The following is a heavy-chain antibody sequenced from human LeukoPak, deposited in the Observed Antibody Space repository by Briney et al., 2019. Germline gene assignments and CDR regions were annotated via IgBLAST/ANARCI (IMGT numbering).Heavy chain of an antibody. J-gene: IGHJ4*02. CDR1: GFTFNRFY. CDR2: ISSNGATT. CDR3: ARSEIAAAGPGLVDY. Sequence: PGGSLRLSCSASGFTFNRFYLHWVRQAPGKGLEFVSHISSNGATTYYADSVKGRFTISRDNSKNTLYLQMNSLRAEDTAVYYCARSEIAAAGPGLVDYWGQGTLVTVSS. V-gene: IGHV3-64*04. D-gene: IGHD6-25*01.